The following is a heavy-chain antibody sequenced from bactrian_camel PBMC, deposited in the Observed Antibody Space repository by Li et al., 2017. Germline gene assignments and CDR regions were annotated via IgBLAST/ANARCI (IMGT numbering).Heavy chain of an antibody. Sequence: HVQLVESGGGLVQPGGSLRLSCAASGITFSSYYMSWVRQAPGKGLEWVSTIYYDSSSTYYADSVKGRFTISRDNAKNTVYLQMNSLKSEDTALYFCVTQREPNTISLFTYWGQGTQVTVS. CDR2: IYYDSSST. V-gene: IGHV3-2*01. CDR3: VTQREPNTISLFTY. CDR1: GITFSSYY. J-gene: IGHJ4*01. D-gene: IGHD2*01.